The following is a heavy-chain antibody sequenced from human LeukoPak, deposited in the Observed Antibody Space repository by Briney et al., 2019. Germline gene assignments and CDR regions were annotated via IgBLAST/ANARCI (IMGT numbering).Heavy chain of an antibody. J-gene: IGHJ4*02. Sequence: GGSLRLSCAASGFTFSSYGMHRVRQAPGKGLEWVAVIWYDGSNKYYADSVKGRFTISRDNSKNTLYLQMNSLRAEDTAVYYCARDAEGVTMIVVATTFDYWGQGTLVTVSS. D-gene: IGHD3-22*01. CDR1: GFTFSSYG. CDR3: ARDAEGVTMIVVATTFDY. CDR2: IWYDGSNK. V-gene: IGHV3-33*01.